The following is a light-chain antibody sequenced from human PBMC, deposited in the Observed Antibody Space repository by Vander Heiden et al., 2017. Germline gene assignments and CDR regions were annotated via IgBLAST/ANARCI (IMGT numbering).Light chain of an antibody. Sequence: QPVLTQSSSASASLVSSVKLPCPLSTRHRSYIIAWHPQPPGKAPRYLMKLEGSGRYNKGSGVPDRFSGASSGAYRYLTISDHQAEDEDDYYWETWDTSGVFGGGTKLTVL. J-gene: IGLJ3*02. CDR2: LEGSGRY. CDR1: TRHRSYI. CDR3: ETWDTSGV. V-gene: IGLV4-60*03.